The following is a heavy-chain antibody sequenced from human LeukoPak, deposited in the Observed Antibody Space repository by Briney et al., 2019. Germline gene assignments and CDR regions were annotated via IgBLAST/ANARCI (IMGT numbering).Heavy chain of an antibody. CDR1: GGSVNRGTFF. CDR2: ISNSGST. J-gene: IGHJ4*02. Sequence: SETLSLTCAVSGGSVNRGTFFWTWIRQPPGKGLEWIGYISNSGSTNYNPSLKSRVTISSDTSKTQFSLRLTSVTAADTAVYYCARGGGTFDYWGQGTLVTVSS. V-gene: IGHV4-61*01. D-gene: IGHD1-1*01. CDR3: ARGGGTFDY.